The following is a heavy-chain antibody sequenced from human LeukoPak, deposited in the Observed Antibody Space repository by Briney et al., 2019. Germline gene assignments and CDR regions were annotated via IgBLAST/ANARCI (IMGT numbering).Heavy chain of an antibody. D-gene: IGHD3-3*01. V-gene: IGHV3-7*01. J-gene: IGHJ3*02. CDR3: AKDSATIFGVVIMWDDAFDI. Sequence: GGSLRLSCAASGFTFSSYWMSWVRQAPGKGLEWVANIKQDGSEKYYVDSVKGRFTISRDNAKNSLYLQMNSLRAEDTAVYYCAKDSATIFGVVIMWDDAFDIWGQGTMVTVSS. CDR1: GFTFSSYW. CDR2: IKQDGSEK.